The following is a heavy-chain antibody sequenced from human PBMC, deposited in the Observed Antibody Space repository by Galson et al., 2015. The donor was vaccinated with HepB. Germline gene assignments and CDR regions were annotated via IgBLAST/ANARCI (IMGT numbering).Heavy chain of an antibody. CDR1: GFTFSGFW. V-gene: IGHV3-7*01. CDR2: IKEDGTNT. CDR3: TRLGRGGGGYITN. J-gene: IGHJ4*02. Sequence: SLRLSCAASGFTFSGFWMNWLRRTPGKGLEWVAEIKEDGTNTHYVESVQGRLTISRDNAKNPVYLKMNHLRVEDTAMYYCTRLGRGGGGYITNWGQGALVTVSS. D-gene: IGHD1-26*01.